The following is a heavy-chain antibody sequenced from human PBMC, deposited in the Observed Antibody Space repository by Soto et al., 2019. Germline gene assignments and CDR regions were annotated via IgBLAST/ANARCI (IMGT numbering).Heavy chain of an antibody. D-gene: IGHD6-13*01. V-gene: IGHV2-5*02. J-gene: IGHJ3*01. CDR2: IYWDDDQ. CDR3: AHADGGTSWPNDAFDV. Sequence: QITLKESGPTLVKPTQTLTLTCTFSGFSLSADGVGVGWIRQPPGKALEWLALIYWDDDQRYSPSPKTRLTITKDTPKNQVVLTTTNMDPVDTATYYSAHADGGTSWPNDAFDVWGQGTVVTVSS. CDR1: GFSLSADGVG.